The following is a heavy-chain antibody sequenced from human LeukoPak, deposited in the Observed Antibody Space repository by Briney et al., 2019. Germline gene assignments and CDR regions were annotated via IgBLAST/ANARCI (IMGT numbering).Heavy chain of an antibody. CDR2: ISAYNGNR. Sequence: ASVKVSCKASGYTFTSYGISWVRLAPGHGLEWMGWISAYNGNRKYEKKLQGRVTMTTDTATSTAYMELSSLRADDTAVYYCASRDGYNGYNWFDPWGQGTLVTVSS. V-gene: IGHV1-18*01. J-gene: IGHJ5*02. CDR3: ASRDGYNGYNWFDP. CDR1: GYTFTSYG. D-gene: IGHD5-24*01.